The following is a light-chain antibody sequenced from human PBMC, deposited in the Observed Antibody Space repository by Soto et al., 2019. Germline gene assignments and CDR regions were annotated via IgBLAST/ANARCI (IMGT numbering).Light chain of an antibody. CDR1: RSNIGAGFD. Sequence: QAVVTQPPSVSGAPGQTVTISCTGGRSNIGAGFDVHWYQHVPGAAPKLLIYSNKIRPSGVPDRFSGSKSDTSASLAITGLHADYEADYYCQSSDNRVTGRYVFRTGTKLTVL. CDR2: SNK. V-gene: IGLV1-40*01. CDR3: QSSDNRVTGRYV. J-gene: IGLJ1*01.